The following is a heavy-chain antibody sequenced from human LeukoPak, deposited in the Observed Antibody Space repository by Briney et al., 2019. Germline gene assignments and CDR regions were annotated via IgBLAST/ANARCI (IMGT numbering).Heavy chain of an antibody. CDR3: ARQTGSGLFILP. J-gene: IGHJ4*02. Sequence: SETLSLTCTVSGVSISSSNSYWGWIRQPPGKGLEWIGSIYYSGNTYYNASLKSQISISIDTTKNQFSLRLTSVTAADTAVYYCARQTGSGLFILPGGQGTLVTVSS. CDR1: GVSISSSNSY. D-gene: IGHD3/OR15-3a*01. V-gene: IGHV4-39*01. CDR2: IYYSGNT.